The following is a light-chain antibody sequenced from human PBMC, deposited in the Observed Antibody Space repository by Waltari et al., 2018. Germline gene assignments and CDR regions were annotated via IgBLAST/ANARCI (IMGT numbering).Light chain of an antibody. CDR1: KLGDRY. V-gene: IGLV3-1*01. Sequence: SYELTQPPSVSVSPGQTASITCSGAKLGDRYVSGYQQKPGQSPVLVIYQHSKRPSRIPERFSGSNSGNTATLTISGTQAMDEADYYCQAWDTKVFGGGTKLTVL. CDR2: QHS. J-gene: IGLJ2*01. CDR3: QAWDTKV.